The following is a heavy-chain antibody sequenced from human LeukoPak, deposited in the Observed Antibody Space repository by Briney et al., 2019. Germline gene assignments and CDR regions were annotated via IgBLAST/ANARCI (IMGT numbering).Heavy chain of an antibody. CDR1: GYTFTGYY. D-gene: IGHD6-13*01. J-gene: IGHJ4*02. CDR2: INPNSGGT. Sequence: VASVKVSCKASGYTFTGYYMHWVRQAPGQGLEWMGWINPNSGGTNYAQKFQGRVTMTRDTSISTAYMELSRLRSDDTAVYYCARAAAAGYPYFDYWGQGTLVTVSS. CDR3: ARAAAAGYPYFDY. V-gene: IGHV1-2*02.